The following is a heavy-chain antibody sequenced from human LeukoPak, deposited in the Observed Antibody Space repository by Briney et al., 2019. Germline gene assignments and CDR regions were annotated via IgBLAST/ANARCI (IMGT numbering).Heavy chain of an antibody. J-gene: IGHJ6*02. V-gene: IGHV7-4-1*02. D-gene: IGHD2-2*01. CDR2: INTNTGNP. Sequence: WASVKVSCKASGYTFTSYAMNWVRQAPGQGLEWMGWINTNTGNPTYAQGFTGRFVFSLDTSVSTAYLQISSLKAEDTAVYYCTRIYCSSTSCYSYYYYGMDVWGQGTTATVSS. CDR3: TRIYCSSTSCYSYYYYGMDV. CDR1: GYTFTSYA.